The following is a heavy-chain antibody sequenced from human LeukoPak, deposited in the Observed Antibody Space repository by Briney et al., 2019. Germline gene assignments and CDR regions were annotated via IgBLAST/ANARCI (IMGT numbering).Heavy chain of an antibody. CDR2: VSAFNGNT. V-gene: IGHV1-18*01. D-gene: IGHD1-26*01. J-gene: IGHJ4*02. CDR3: ARTTGTYSPPGDC. Sequence: ASVKVSCKASGYTFSSYGISWVRQAPGQGLEWMGWVSAFNGNTHSAQKLQGRVTMTTDTSTSTAFMELRSLTSDDTAVYYCARTTGTYSPPGDCWGQGTLLTVSS. CDR1: GYTFSSYG.